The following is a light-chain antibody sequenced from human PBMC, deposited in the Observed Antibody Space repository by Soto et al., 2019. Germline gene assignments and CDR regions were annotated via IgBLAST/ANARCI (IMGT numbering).Light chain of an antibody. J-gene: IGKJ5*01. Sequence: DIQMTQSPSTLSGSVGDRVTISCGASQSISSWLAWYQQKPGKAPKLLIYDASSLESGVPSRFSGSGSGTEFTLTISSLQPDDFATYYCQQYNSYPITFGQGTRLEIK. V-gene: IGKV1-5*01. CDR2: DAS. CDR3: QQYNSYPIT. CDR1: QSISSW.